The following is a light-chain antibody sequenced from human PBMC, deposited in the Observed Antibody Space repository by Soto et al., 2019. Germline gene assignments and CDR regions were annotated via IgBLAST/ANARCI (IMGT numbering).Light chain of an antibody. CDR1: SSDVGAFNY. CDR3: SSYTTRNTEV. V-gene: IGLV2-14*03. CDR2: DVT. J-gene: IGLJ1*01. Sequence: QSALTQPASVSGSPGQSITISCIGNSSDVGAFNYVSWYQHHPGKAPKLIIYDVTDRPSGVSTRFSASKSGNTASLTISGLQAEDEADYYCSSYTTRNTEVFGTGTKLTVL.